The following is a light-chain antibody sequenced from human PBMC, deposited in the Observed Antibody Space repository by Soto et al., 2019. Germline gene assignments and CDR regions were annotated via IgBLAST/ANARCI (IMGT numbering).Light chain of an antibody. CDR3: QQYGSSPRT. Sequence: EIVLTQSPGTLSLSPGERATLSCRASQSVSSNYLAWYQQKPGQAPRLLIYDASSRATGIPDRFSGSGSGTDFTLTISRLEPEDFAVYYCQQYGSSPRTFGRGTKLEIK. J-gene: IGKJ2*01. CDR2: DAS. V-gene: IGKV3-20*01. CDR1: QSVSSNY.